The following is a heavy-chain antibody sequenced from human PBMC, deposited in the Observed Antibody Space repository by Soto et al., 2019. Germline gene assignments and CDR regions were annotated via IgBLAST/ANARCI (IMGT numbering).Heavy chain of an antibody. CDR2: IWYDGSNK. CDR3: AREYCSSGSCYHYFDY. J-gene: IGHJ4*02. Sequence: GGSLRLSCGAYGFTFRNYGIHWVRQAPDKGLEWVAVIWYDGSNKYYADSVKGRFTISRDNSKNTLYLQMIRLRAEDTAVYYCAREYCSSGSCYHYFDYWGQGTLVTVSS. D-gene: IGHD2-15*01. V-gene: IGHV3-33*01. CDR1: GFTFRNYG.